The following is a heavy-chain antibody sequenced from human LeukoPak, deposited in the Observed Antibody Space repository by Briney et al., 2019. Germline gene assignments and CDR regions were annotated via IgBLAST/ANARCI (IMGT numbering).Heavy chain of an antibody. CDR3: ARGDYVRTTSGTWLDP. CDR2: IYFSGST. V-gene: IGHV4-59*01. D-gene: IGHD4-17*01. CDR1: GGSISSYF. Sequence: KASETLSLTCSVSGGSISSYFWSWIRQPPGKGLEWIGYIYFSGSTNYNPSLKSRVTISVDTSKNQFYLRLSSVTAADTAVYYCARGDYVRTTSGTWLDPWGQGTLVTVSS. J-gene: IGHJ5*02.